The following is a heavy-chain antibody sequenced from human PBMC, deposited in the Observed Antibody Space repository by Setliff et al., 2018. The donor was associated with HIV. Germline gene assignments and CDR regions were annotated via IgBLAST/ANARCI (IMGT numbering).Heavy chain of an antibody. J-gene: IGHJ4*02. CDR2: INPAGNPT. D-gene: IGHD3-22*01. Sequence: ASVKVSCKASGYTFTGYYMHWVRQAPGQGLEWMGWINPAGNPTSYAQKFQGRLTMTRDTSTNTVYMELSRLRSDDTAVYYCARDYYDSSGYIFFPGLPDYWGQGTLVTVSS. V-gene: IGHV1-2*02. CDR1: GYTFTGYY. CDR3: ARDYYDSSGYIFFPGLPDY.